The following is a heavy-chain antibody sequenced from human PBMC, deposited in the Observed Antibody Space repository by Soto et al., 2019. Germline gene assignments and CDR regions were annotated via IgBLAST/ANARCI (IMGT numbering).Heavy chain of an antibody. CDR2: IYNSGST. V-gene: IGHV4-30-4*01. CDR3: ARGPAGDKVDY. J-gene: IGHJ4*02. D-gene: IGHD7-27*01. CDR1: GGSISSVYYY. Sequence: QVQLQESGPGLVEPSQTLSLTCTVSGGSISSVYYYWSWIRQPPGKGLEWIGHIYNSGSTYSNPSLKSRVTLSVDTSKNQFSLNLSSVTATDTAVYYCARGPAGDKVDYWGQGTLVTVSS.